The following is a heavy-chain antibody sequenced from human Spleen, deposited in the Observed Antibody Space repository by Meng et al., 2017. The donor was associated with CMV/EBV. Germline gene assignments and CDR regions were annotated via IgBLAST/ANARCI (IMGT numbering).Heavy chain of an antibody. CDR2: TIPILGIA. J-gene: IGHJ6*02. CDR1: GDTFSSYA. V-gene: IGHV1-69*10. D-gene: IGHD2-2*01. CDR3: AREARVRYQLLRAYYYGMDV. Sequence: SVKVSCKASGDTFSSYAISWVRQAPGQGLEWVGGTIPILGIAIYAQKFQVRVTITSDKSTSTAYMELSSLRSEDTAVYYCAREARVRYQLLRAYYYGMDVWGQGTTVTVSS.